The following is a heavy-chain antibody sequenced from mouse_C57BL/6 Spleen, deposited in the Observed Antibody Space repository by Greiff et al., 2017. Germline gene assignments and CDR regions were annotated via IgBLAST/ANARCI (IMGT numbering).Heavy chain of an antibody. D-gene: IGHD1-1*01. J-gene: IGHJ1*03. CDR2: IHPNSGST. Sequence: VQLQQPGAELVKPGASVKLSCKASGYTFTSYWMHWVKQRPGQGLEWIGMIHPNSGSTNYNEKFKSKATLTVDKSSSTAYMQLSSLTSEDSAVYDCAREFTTVVGWYFDVWGTGTTVTVSS. V-gene: IGHV1-64*01. CDR1: GYTFTSYW. CDR3: AREFTTVVGWYFDV.